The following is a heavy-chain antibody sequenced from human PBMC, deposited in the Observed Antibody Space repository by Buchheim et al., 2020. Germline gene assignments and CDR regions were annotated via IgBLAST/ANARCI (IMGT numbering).Heavy chain of an antibody. D-gene: IGHD4-17*01. CDR2: IYYSGST. V-gene: IGHV4-31*03. J-gene: IGHJ4*02. CDR1: GGSISSGGYY. CDR3: ARVRTKVSGVLENFDY. Sequence: QVQLQESGPGLVKPSQTLSLTCTVSGGSISSGGYYWGWIRQHPGKGLEWIGCIYYSGSTYYNPSLKSRVTISVDTSKNQFSLKLSSVTAADTAVCYCARVRTKVSGVLENFDYWGQGTL.